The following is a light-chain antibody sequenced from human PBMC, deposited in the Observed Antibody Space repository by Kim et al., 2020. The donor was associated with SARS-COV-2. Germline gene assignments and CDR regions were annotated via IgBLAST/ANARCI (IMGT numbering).Light chain of an antibody. CDR1: RNNVGNQE. V-gene: IGLV10-54*01. CDR2: RNG. Sequence: AATLTGTGNRNNVGNQEAARLEQHQGNPPKIVFSRNGKGPSGPAARFSASRSGNTASLTITGLQPEDEADYYCSAWDTSLDVWVFGGGTQLTVL. CDR3: SAWDTSLDVWV. J-gene: IGLJ3*02.